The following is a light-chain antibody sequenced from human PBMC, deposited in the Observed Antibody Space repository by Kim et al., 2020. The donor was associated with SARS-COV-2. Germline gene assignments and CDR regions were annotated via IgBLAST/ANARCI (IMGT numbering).Light chain of an antibody. CDR3: QQYNNWPRM. J-gene: IGKJ1*01. Sequence: EVVMTKSPATLSVSPGERATLSCRASQSVSSNLAWYQQKPGQAPRLLIYGTSTRATGIPARFSGSGSGTEFTLIISSLQSEDFAVYYCQQYNNWPRMFGQGTKVDIK. CDR1: QSVSSN. CDR2: GTS. V-gene: IGKV3-15*01.